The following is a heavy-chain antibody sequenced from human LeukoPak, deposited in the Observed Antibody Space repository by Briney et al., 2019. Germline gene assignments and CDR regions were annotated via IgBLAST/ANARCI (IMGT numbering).Heavy chain of an antibody. J-gene: IGHJ4*02. CDR3: ARGSGLAPYYDYVWGSYPTYYFDY. D-gene: IGHD3-16*01. CDR1: GGSISSYY. V-gene: IGHV4-59*01. CDR2: IYYSGST. Sequence: SETLSLTCTVPGGSISSYYWSLIRQPPGKGLEWIGYIYYSGSTNYNPSLKSRVTISVDTSKNQFSLKLSSVTAADTAVYYCARGSGLAPYYDYVWGSYPTYYFDYWGQGTLVTVSS.